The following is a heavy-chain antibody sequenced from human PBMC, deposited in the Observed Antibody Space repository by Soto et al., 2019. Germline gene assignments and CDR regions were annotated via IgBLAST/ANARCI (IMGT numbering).Heavy chain of an antibody. CDR1: GFTFSTYA. CDR3: ARPARECNSPRCAN. V-gene: IGHV3-23*01. Sequence: PGGSLRLSCVVSGFTFSTYAMSWVRQAPGKGLEWVSDIIGNGDVTYYADSVKGRFTISRDNAKNSLYLQMTSLRAEDTAVYYCARPARECNSPRCANWGQGTLVTVSS. CDR2: IIGNGDVT. J-gene: IGHJ4*02. D-gene: IGHD2-2*01.